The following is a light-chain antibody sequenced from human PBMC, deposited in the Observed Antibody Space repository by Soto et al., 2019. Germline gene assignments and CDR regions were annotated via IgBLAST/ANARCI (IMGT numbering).Light chain of an antibody. CDR3: QKYSSVPV. V-gene: IGKV1-27*01. Sequence: DIQMTQSPSSLSASVGDRVTITCRASQGISNYVAWYQQKPGKHPKLLIYAASTLQSGVPSRFSGSGSGTDFTLTINSLQPEVVATYSCQKYSSVPVFGPGTKVDIK. CDR2: AAS. J-gene: IGKJ3*01. CDR1: QGISNY.